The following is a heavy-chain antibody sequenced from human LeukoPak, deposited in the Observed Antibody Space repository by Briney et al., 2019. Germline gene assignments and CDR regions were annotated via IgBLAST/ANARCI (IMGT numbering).Heavy chain of an antibody. Sequence: GGSLRLSCAASGFTFSSYEMNWVRQAPGKGLEWASYITADGSNKYYADSVKGRFTISRDNAKNSLYLQMNSLRADDTAIYYCAREVEWELPDYWGQGTLVTVSS. CDR1: GFTFSSYE. CDR3: AREVEWELPDY. J-gene: IGHJ4*02. V-gene: IGHV3-48*03. D-gene: IGHD1-26*01. CDR2: ITADGSNK.